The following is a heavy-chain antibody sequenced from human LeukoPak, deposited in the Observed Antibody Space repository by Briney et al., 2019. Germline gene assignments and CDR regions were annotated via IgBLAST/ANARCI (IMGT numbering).Heavy chain of an antibody. Sequence: GGSLRLSCTVSGFTVSSNSMSWVRQAPGKGLEWVSFIYSDNTHYSDSVKGRFTISRDNSKNTLYLQMNSLRAEDTAVYYCARVPTIDVWSGYYTGYWGQGTLVTVSS. CDR1: GFTVSSNS. CDR3: ARVPTIDVWSGYYTGY. D-gene: IGHD3-3*01. J-gene: IGHJ4*02. V-gene: IGHV3-53*01. CDR2: IYSDNT.